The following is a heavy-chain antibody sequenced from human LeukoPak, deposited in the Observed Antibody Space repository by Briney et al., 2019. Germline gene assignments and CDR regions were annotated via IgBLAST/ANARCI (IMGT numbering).Heavy chain of an antibody. CDR2: IYYSGST. CDR1: GGSISSYC. J-gene: IGHJ5*02. CDR3: ARGEDNWFDP. V-gene: IGHV4-59*01. Sequence: SETLSLTCTVSGGSISSYCWSWIRQPPGKGLEWIGYIYYSGSTNYNPSLKSRVTISVDTSKNQFSLKLSSVTAADTAVYYCARGEDNWFDPWGQGTLVTVSS.